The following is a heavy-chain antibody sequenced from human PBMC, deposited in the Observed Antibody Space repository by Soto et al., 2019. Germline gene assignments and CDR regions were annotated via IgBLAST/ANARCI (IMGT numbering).Heavy chain of an antibody. D-gene: IGHD6-6*01. Sequence: GESLKISCKGSGYSFTSYWISWVRQMPGKGLEWMGRIDPGDSYTNYSPSFQGHVTISADKSISTAYLQWSSLKASDTAMYYCAGLAGYSSPSYYYYGMDVWGQGTTVTVSS. CDR3: AGLAGYSSPSYYYYGMDV. CDR2: IDPGDSYT. CDR1: GYSFTSYW. V-gene: IGHV5-10-1*01. J-gene: IGHJ6*02.